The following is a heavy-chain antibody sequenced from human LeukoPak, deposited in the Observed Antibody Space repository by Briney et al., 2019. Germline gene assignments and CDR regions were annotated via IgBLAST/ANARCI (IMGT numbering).Heavy chain of an antibody. CDR1: GFTFSSYW. J-gene: IGHJ4*02. CDR3: ARDPGYCSSTSCSPNFDY. D-gene: IGHD2-2*01. Sequence: GGSLRLSCAASGFTFSSYWMHWVRQAPGKGLVWVSRINSDGSSTSYADSVKGRFTISRDNAKNTLYLQMNSPRAEDTAVYYCARDPGYCSSTSCSPNFDYWGQGTLVTVSS. V-gene: IGHV3-74*01. CDR2: INSDGSST.